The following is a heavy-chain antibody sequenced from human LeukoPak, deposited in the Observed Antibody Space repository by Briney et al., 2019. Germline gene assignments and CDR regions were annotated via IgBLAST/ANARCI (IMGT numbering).Heavy chain of an antibody. D-gene: IGHD2-2*01. J-gene: IGHJ4*02. CDR2: IDPNSGGT. Sequence: ASVKVSCKASGYTFTGYYMHWVRQAPGQGLEWMGWIDPNSGGTNYAQKFQGRVTMTRDTSISTAYMELSRLRSDDTAVYYCARVLGYCSSTSCYRFDYWGQGTLVTVSS. CDR1: GYTFTGYY. CDR3: ARVLGYCSSTSCYRFDY. V-gene: IGHV1-2*02.